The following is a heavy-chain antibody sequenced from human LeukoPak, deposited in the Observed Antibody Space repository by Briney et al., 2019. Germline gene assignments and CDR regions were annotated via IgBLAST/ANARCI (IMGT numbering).Heavy chain of an antibody. V-gene: IGHV3-53*01. Sequence: GGSLRLSCVASGFTFARSTMNWVRQIPGKGLEWVSVIYSGGSTYYADSVKGRFTISRDNSKNTLYLQMNRLRAEDTAVYYCASGSGSYRTPYYYMDVWGTGTTVTVSS. CDR2: IYSGGST. D-gene: IGHD3-10*01. J-gene: IGHJ6*03. CDR1: GFTFARST. CDR3: ASGSGSYRTPYYYMDV.